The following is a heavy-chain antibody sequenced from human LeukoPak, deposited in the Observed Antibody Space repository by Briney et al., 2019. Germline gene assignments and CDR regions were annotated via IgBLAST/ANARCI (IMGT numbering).Heavy chain of an antibody. CDR3: ATAQYCSSTSCGYFQH. CDR1: GYTLTELS. D-gene: IGHD2-2*01. CDR2: FDPEDGET. Sequence: ASVKVSCKVSGYTLTELSMHWVRQAPGKGLEWMGGFDPEDGETIYAQKFQGRVTMTEDTSTDTAYMELSSVRSEDTAVYYCATAQYCSSTSCGYFQHWGQGTLVTVSS. J-gene: IGHJ1*01. V-gene: IGHV1-24*01.